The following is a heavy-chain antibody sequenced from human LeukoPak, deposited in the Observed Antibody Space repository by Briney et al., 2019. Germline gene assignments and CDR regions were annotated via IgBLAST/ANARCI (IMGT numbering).Heavy chain of an antibody. V-gene: IGHV3-48*01. CDR1: GFTFSAYN. J-gene: IGHJ4*02. CDR3: TRRRGDCYVAD. Sequence: GGSLRLSCAASGFTFSAYNMNWVRQAPGKGLEWVSFISGSGTTVYYTDSVRGRFTISRDNGRNSLYLQMNSLRAEDTALYYCTRRRGDCYVADWGQGILVTVSS. D-gene: IGHD2-21*01. CDR2: ISGSGTTV.